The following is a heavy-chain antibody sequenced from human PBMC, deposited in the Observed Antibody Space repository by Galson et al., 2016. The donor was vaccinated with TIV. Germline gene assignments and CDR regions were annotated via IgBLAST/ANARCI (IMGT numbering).Heavy chain of an antibody. CDR1: GFSFSSYA. J-gene: IGHJ6*02. D-gene: IGHD1-14*01. CDR3: AKEPGPNPSYYYGVDV. Sequence: SLRLSCAASGFSFSSYAMSWVRQAPGKGLEWVSSIRGSGGNTYYANSVKGRFTISRDNSKNTLYLQINSLRAEDTAIYYCAKEPGPNPSYYYGVDVWGQGTTVTVSS. V-gene: IGHV3-23*01. CDR2: IRGSGGNT.